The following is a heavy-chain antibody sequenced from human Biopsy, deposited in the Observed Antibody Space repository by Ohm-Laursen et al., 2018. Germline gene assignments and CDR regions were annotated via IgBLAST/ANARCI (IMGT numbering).Heavy chain of an antibody. CDR1: GGTFSNYG. Sequence: SVKVSCKAPGGTFSNYGVNWVRQAPGQGLEGRGGNIPILGTGNHAQKFQDRATVAADTSTSTATMELRSLRSDDTAVYYCATKLTGYFHHWGQGTLVIVSS. J-gene: IGHJ1*01. CDR3: ATKLTGYFHH. D-gene: IGHD3-9*01. V-gene: IGHV1-69*06. CDR2: NIPILGTG.